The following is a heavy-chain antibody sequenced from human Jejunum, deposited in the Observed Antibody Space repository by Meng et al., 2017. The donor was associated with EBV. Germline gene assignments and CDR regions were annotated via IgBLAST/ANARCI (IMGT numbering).Heavy chain of an antibody. CDR2: ISTYYGNT. CDR1: GYTFNNYG. D-gene: IGHD6-6*01. J-gene: IGHJ4*02. CDR3: ARDLLTLGSDSSSPDFDD. V-gene: IGHV1-18*01. Sequence: VQLGQSGAEVKKPGDSVKASCKTSGYTFNNYGITWVRQAPGQGLEWMGWISTYYGNTDCAQKFQDRLTMTTDTSTSTAYMELRSLRSDDTAVYYCARDLLTLGSDSSSPDFDDWGQGTLVTVSS.